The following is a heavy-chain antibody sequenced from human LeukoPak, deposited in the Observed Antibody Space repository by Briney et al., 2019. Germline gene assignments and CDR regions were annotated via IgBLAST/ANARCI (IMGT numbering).Heavy chain of an antibody. Sequence: GGSLRLSCAASGFTFSSYGMHWVRQAPGKGLEWVAFIRYDGSNKYYADSVKGRFTISRDNSKNTLYLQMNSLRAEDTAVYYCAKDGSVVVPAAKGMYYYYMDVWGKGTTVTISS. CDR1: GFTFSSYG. CDR2: IRYDGSNK. CDR3: AKDGSVVVPAAKGMYYYYMDV. D-gene: IGHD2-2*01. J-gene: IGHJ6*03. V-gene: IGHV3-30*02.